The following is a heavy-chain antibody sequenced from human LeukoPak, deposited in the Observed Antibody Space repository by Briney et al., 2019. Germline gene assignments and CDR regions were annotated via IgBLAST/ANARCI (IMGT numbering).Heavy chain of an antibody. CDR1: GGSVRRGNYY. V-gene: IGHV4-61*02. D-gene: IGHD1-14*01. CDR2: IYTSGTT. J-gene: IGHJ4*02. Sequence: SETLSLTCTVSGGSVRRGNYYWTWIRQPAGSGLEWIGRIYTSGTTDYNPSLRTRVTISVDASRNQLSLKLTSLTAADTAVYYCARAPEPTTNGFDYWGQGILVTVSS. CDR3: ARAPEPTTNGFDY.